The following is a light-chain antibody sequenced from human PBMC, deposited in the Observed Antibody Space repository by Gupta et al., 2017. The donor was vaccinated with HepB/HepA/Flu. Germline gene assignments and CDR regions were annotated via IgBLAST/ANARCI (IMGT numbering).Light chain of an antibody. Sequence: DIQVTQSPSSLSASVGDRVTITCRASQSVTTYLNWYHQKPGEAPSLLIFGGTSLPRGVPSRFSGSGSGTDFTLTISDLQPEDFATYYCQQSDSTPWTFGQGTKVEI. CDR1: QSVTTY. CDR2: GGT. CDR3: QQSDSTPWT. J-gene: IGKJ1*01. V-gene: IGKV1-39*01.